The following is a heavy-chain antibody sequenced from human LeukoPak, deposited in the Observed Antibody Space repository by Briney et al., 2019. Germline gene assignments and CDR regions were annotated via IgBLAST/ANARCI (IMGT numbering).Heavy chain of an antibody. D-gene: IGHD1-1*01. J-gene: IGHJ5*02. V-gene: IGHV1-2*02. CDR3: AREVEGDWFDP. CDR2: INPNSGGT. Sequence: GASVRVSCKTSGYTFTGYYMHWVRQAPGQGLEWMGWINPNSGGTNYAQKFQGRVTMTRDTSISTAYMELSRLRSDDTAVYYCAREVEGDWFDPWGQGTLVTVSS. CDR1: GYTFTGYY.